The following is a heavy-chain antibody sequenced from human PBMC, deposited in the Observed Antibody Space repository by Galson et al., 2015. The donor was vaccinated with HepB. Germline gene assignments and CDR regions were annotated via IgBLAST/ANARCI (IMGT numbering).Heavy chain of an antibody. Sequence: LSLTCTVSGGSLGSGGHYWSWLRQHPGKGLEWIGYIHYSGTTHYNPSLRGRLTISEDKSKRHFSLQLSSVTAADTAIYYCARGSDYNYGSFDYWGQGTLVTVSS. CDR3: ARGSDYNYGSFDY. J-gene: IGHJ4*02. CDR1: GGSLGSGGHY. CDR2: IHYSGTT. V-gene: IGHV4-31*03. D-gene: IGHD5-18*01.